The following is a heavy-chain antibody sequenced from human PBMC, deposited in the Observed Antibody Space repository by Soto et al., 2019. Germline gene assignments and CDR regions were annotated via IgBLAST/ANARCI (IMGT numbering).Heavy chain of an antibody. CDR3: ARRKDGSYFYGLDV. J-gene: IGHJ6*02. CDR2: ISGSSSAI. V-gene: IGHV3-48*02. Sequence: GGSLRLSCAASGFTFSSSGINWVRQPPGKGLEWVSYISGSSSAIFYADSVKGRFTISRDNAKNALYLQMDSLRDEDTAVYYCARRKDGSYFYGLDVWGQGTTVTVSS. CDR1: GFTFSSSG.